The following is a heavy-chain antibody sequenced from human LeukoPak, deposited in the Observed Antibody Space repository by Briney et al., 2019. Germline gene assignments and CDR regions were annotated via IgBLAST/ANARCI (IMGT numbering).Heavy chain of an antibody. V-gene: IGHV4-61*02. J-gene: IGHJ3*02. CDR3: ARRVGGYSSSWYPRRATSAFDI. Sequence: SETLSLTCTVSGGSISSGSYYWSWIRQPAGKGLEWIGRIYTRGSTNYNPSLKSRVTISVDTSKNQFSLKLSSVTAADTAVYYCARRVGGYSSSWYPRRATSAFDIWGQGTMVTVSS. CDR1: GGSISSGSYY. D-gene: IGHD6-13*01. CDR2: IYTRGST.